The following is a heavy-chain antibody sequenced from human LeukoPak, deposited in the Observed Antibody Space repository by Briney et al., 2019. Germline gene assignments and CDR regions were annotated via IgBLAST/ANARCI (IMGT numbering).Heavy chain of an antibody. D-gene: IGHD3-22*01. CDR3: ARLSPFGYYDSSGYPFDY. Sequence: SETLSLTCTVSDDAIRTNTYYWGWIREPPGKGLEWIGSIYCSGSTYYNVYLKSRVTISLDTSKKQFSLKLRSVTAADTAVYYCARLSPFGYYDSSGYPFDYWGQGTLVIVST. CDR1: DDAIRTNTYY. CDR2: IYCSGST. J-gene: IGHJ4*02. V-gene: IGHV4-39*01.